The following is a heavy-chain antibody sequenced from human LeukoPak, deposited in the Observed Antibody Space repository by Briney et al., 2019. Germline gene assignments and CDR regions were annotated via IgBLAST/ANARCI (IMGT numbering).Heavy chain of an antibody. D-gene: IGHD3-10*01. Sequence: PGGSLRLSCAASGFTFSDYYMSWIRQAPGKGLEWVSYISSSGSTIYYADSVKGRFTISRDNAKNSLYLQMNSLRAEDTAVYYCARNNYYGSGDDAFDIWGQGTMVTVSS. CDR1: GFTFSDYY. V-gene: IGHV3-11*04. CDR2: ISSSGSTI. CDR3: ARNNYYGSGDDAFDI. J-gene: IGHJ3*02.